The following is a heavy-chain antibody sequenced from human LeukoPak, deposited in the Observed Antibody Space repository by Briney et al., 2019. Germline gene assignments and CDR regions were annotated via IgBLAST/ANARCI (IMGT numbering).Heavy chain of an antibody. CDR1: GFTFSSYS. Sequence: GGSLRLSCTASGFTFSSYSMNWVRQAPGKGLEWVSYISSSSSTIYYADSVKGRFTISRDNAKNSLYLQMSSLRDEDTAVYYCAKQTFTIFYGMDVWGQGTTVTVSS. V-gene: IGHV3-48*02. J-gene: IGHJ6*02. D-gene: IGHD3-9*01. CDR2: ISSSSSTI. CDR3: AKQTFTIFYGMDV.